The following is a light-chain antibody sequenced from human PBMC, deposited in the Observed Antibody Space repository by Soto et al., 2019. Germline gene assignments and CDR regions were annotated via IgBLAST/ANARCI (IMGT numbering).Light chain of an antibody. Sequence: QSALTQPASVSGSPGQSITISCSGTTNDIGGYNYVSWYQHHPGKVPKVIIYEVRNRPSGVSNRFSGSKSGNTASLTISGLQAEDEADYYCCSFTISGPLVFGGGTQLTVL. CDR1: TNDIGGYNY. V-gene: IGLV2-14*01. CDR2: EVR. CDR3: CSFTISGPLV. J-gene: IGLJ3*02.